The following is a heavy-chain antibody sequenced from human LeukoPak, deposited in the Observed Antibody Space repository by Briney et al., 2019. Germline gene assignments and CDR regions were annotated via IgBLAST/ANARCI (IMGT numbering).Heavy chain of an antibody. V-gene: IGHV2-70*11. CDR1: GFSLSTSGMC. CDR2: IDWDDDK. Sequence: SGPALVKPTQTLTLTCTFSGFSLSTSGMCVSWIRQPPGKALEWLARIDWDDDKYYSTSLKTRLTISKDTSKNQVVLTMTNMDPVDTATYYCARESGESRGYRYGYYYYMDVWGKGTTVTVSS. CDR3: ARESGESRGYRYGYYYYMDV. D-gene: IGHD5-18*01. J-gene: IGHJ6*03.